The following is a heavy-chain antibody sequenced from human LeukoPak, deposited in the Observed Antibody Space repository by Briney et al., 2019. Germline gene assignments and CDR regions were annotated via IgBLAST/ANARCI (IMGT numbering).Heavy chain of an antibody. D-gene: IGHD3-22*01. CDR1: GGSFSGYY. Sequence: KPSETLSLTCAVYGGSFSGYYWSWIRQPPGKGLEWIGEINHSGSTNYNPSLKSRVTISVDTSKNQFSLKPSSVTAADTAVYYCARARNYYDSSGYYGEFDYWGQGTLVTVSS. V-gene: IGHV4-34*01. J-gene: IGHJ4*02. CDR3: ARARNYYDSSGYYGEFDY. CDR2: INHSGST.